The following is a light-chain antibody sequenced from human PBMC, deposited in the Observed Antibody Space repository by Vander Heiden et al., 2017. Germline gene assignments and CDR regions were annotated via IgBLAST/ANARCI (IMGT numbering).Light chain of an antibody. Sequence: QSALTQPRSVSGSSGQSVTISCTGTSSDVGGYNYVSWYQQHPGKAPKLMIYDVTKRPSGVPDRFSGSKSGSMASLTVSGLQAEDEADYYCCSYAGSLWVFGGGTELTVL. J-gene: IGLJ3*02. CDR1: SSDVGGYNY. V-gene: IGLV2-11*01. CDR3: CSYAGSLWV. CDR2: DVT.